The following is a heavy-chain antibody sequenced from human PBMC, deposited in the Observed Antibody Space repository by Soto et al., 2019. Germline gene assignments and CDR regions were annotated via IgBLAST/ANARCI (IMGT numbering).Heavy chain of an antibody. D-gene: IGHD3-22*01. CDR3: ARDSPSSKFMIVVPGWFDP. J-gene: IGHJ5*02. V-gene: IGHV3-48*02. Sequence: GGSLRLSCAASGFTFSSYSMNWVRQAPGKGLEWVSYISSSSSTIYYADSVKGRFTISRDNAKNSLYLQMNSLRDEDTAVYYCARDSPSSKFMIVVPGWFDPWGQGTLVTVSS. CDR2: ISSSSSTI. CDR1: GFTFSSYS.